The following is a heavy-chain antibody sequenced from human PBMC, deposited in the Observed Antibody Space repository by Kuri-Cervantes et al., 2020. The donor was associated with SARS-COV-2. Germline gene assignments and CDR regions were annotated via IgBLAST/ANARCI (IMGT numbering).Heavy chain of an antibody. J-gene: IGHJ4*02. Sequence: GGSLRLSCAASGFTFDDYTMHWVRQAPGKGLEWVSLISWDGDSTYYADSVKGRFTISRDNSKNTLYLQMNSLRAEDTAVYYCAREGQHRAFDYWGRGTLVTVSS. D-gene: IGHD6-13*01. CDR3: AREGQHRAFDY. V-gene: IGHV3-43*01. CDR2: ISWDGDST. CDR1: GFTFDDYT.